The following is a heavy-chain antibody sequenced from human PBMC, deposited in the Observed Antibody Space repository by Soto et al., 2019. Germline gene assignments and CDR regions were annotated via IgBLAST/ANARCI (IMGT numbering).Heavy chain of an antibody. V-gene: IGHV1-46*01. D-gene: IGHD3-22*01. CDR3: ARDVDSSGYRTYYGMDV. J-gene: IGHJ6*02. CDR1: GYTFTSYG. CDR2: INPSGGST. Sequence: ASVKVSCKASGYTFTSYGISWVRQAPGQGLEWMGIINPSGGSTSYAQKFQGRVTMTRDTSTSTVYMELSSLRSEDTAVYYCARDVDSSGYRTYYGMDVWGQGTTVTVSS.